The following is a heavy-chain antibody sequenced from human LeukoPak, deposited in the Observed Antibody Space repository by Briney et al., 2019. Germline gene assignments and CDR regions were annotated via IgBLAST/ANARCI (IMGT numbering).Heavy chain of an antibody. CDR3: VKHGNTAMGDSYYGMDV. J-gene: IGHJ6*02. Sequence: PGGSLRLSCSASGFTFSNYPMYWVRLAPGKGLGFVSSINSNGGSTYYADSVKGRFTISRDNSKKTLYLQMSSLRAEDTAVYYCVKHGNTAMGDSYYGMDVWGQGTTVTVSS. CDR1: GFTFSNYP. CDR2: INSNGGST. D-gene: IGHD5-18*01. V-gene: IGHV3-64D*06.